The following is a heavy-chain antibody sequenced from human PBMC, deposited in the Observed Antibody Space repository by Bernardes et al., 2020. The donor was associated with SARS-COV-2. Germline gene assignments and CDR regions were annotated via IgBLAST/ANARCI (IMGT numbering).Heavy chain of an antibody. CDR2: ISTNGVST. CDR1: GFTFSTSA. CDR3: VNGYSFGDMDV. D-gene: IGHD5-18*01. J-gene: IGHJ6*02. Sequence: GSLRLSCSASGFTFSTSAMHWVRQAPGKGLEYVSAISTNGVSTYYADSVKGRFIISRDNSKNTLYLQMSSLRAEDTAVYYCVNGYSFGDMDVWGQGTTVTVSS. V-gene: IGHV3-64D*06.